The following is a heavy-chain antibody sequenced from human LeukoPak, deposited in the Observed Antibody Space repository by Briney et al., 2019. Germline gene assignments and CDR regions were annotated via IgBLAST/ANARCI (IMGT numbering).Heavy chain of an antibody. D-gene: IGHD3-3*01. V-gene: IGHV4-61*01. J-gene: IGHJ5*02. CDR3: AGEGDFWSGYSPGFDP. Sequence: SETLSLTCTVSGGSVSSGSYYWSWIRQPPGKGLEWIGYIYYSGSTNYNPSLKSRVTISVDTSKNQFSLKLSSVTAADTAVYYCAGEGDFWSGYSPGFDPWGQGTLVTVSS. CDR2: IYYSGST. CDR1: GGSVSSGSYY.